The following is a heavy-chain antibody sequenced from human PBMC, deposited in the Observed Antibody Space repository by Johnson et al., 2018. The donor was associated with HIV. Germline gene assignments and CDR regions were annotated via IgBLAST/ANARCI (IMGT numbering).Heavy chain of an antibody. CDR2: IYSGGST. CDR1: GFTFSSYW. J-gene: IGHJ3*02. Sequence: MLLVESGGGLVQPGGSLRLSCAASGFTFSSYWMSWVRQAPGKGLEWVSVIYSGGSTYYADSVKGRYTISRDNSKNTLYLQMNSLRADDTAVYYCARAYSYGAFDIWGQGTMVTVSS. CDR3: ARAYSYGAFDI. D-gene: IGHD5-18*01. V-gene: IGHV3-66*01.